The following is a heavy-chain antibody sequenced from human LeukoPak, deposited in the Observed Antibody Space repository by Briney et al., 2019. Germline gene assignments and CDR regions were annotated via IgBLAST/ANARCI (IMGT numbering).Heavy chain of an antibody. J-gene: IGHJ4*02. CDR2: NNSGGTST. D-gene: IGHD2-8*01. CDR3: AKQSYARSLGE. Sequence: TGGSLRLSCATSGFPFSDFSMSWVRQAPGKGLEWISTNNSGGTSTYYAESVKGRFTISRDNSKNTLYLQMSSLRVEDTAVYYCAKQSYARSLGEGGPGTLVSVSS. V-gene: IGHV3-23*01. CDR1: GFPFSDFS.